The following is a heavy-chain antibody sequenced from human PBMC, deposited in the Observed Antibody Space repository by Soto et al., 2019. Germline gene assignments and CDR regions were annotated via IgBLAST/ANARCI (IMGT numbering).Heavy chain of an antibody. CDR2: INHSGST. CDR1: GGSFSGYY. V-gene: IGHV4-34*01. Sequence: SETLSLTCAVYGGSFSGYYWSWIRQPPGKGLEWIGEINHSGSTNYNPSLKSRVTISVDTSKNQFSLKLSSVTAADTAVYYCARETGSSSWYPDYWGQGTLVTVSS. CDR3: ARETGSSSWYPDY. D-gene: IGHD6-13*01. J-gene: IGHJ4*02.